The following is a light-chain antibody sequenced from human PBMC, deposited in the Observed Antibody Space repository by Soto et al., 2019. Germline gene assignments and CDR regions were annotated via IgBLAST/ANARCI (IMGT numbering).Light chain of an antibody. CDR2: GAS. CDR1: QSVSSN. Sequence: EIVMTQSPATLSVSPGERATLSCRASQSVSSNLAWYQQKPGQAPRLLIYGASTRATGIPARFSGSGSGTEFTLTISSLRSEDFAVYYCQQYNNWVPITFGQGTRLEIK. CDR3: QQYNNWVPIT. J-gene: IGKJ5*01. V-gene: IGKV3-15*01.